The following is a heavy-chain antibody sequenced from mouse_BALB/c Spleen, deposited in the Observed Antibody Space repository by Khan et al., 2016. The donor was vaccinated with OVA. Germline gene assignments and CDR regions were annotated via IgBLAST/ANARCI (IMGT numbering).Heavy chain of an antibody. D-gene: IGHD1-2*01. J-gene: IGHJ4*01. CDR2: IDPEFGNT. CDR3: TRSGIHYYGSYAMDY. CDR1: GFNIKDTY. V-gene: IGHV14-3*02. Sequence: VQLKQSGAELVKPGASVKLSCTASGFNIKDTYIHWVKQRPEQGLEWIGRIDPEFGNTKYDPKFQDKATIIADTSSNTAYLHLSSLTSEDTAVDFCTRSGIHYYGSYAMDYWGQGTSVTVSS.